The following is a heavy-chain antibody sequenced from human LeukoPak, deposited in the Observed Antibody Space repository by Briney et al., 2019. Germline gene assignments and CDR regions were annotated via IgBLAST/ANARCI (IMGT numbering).Heavy chain of an antibody. J-gene: IGHJ1*01. Sequence: GGSLRLPCAASGFTFSSYAMSWVRQAPGKGLEWVSAISGSGGSTYYADSVKGRFTISRDNSKNTLYLQMNSLRAEDTAVYYCAKDPTTRGATRYFQHWGQGTLVTVSS. CDR1: GFTFSSYA. CDR2: ISGSGGST. D-gene: IGHD1-26*01. V-gene: IGHV3-23*01. CDR3: AKDPTTRGATRYFQH.